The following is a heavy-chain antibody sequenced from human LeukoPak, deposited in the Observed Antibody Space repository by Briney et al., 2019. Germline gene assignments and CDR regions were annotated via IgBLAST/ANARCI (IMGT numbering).Heavy chain of an antibody. D-gene: IGHD6-13*01. Sequence: SETLSLTCTVSGGYIRSYYWSGIRQPPGKGLEWIGYIYYSGSTNYNPSLKSRVTILVDTSKKQWSLKLSSVSAADTAVYYCARVYYSSSYDYWYFDLWGRGTLVTVSS. V-gene: IGHV4-59*01. CDR1: GGYIRSYY. CDR3: ARVYYSSSYDYWYFDL. J-gene: IGHJ2*01. CDR2: IYYSGST.